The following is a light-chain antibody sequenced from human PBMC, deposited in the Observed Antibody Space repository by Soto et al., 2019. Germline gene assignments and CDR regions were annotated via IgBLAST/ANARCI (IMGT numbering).Light chain of an antibody. CDR1: QSVSSN. J-gene: IGKJ2*01. CDR2: GAS. V-gene: IGKV3-15*01. CDR3: QQYNNWPYT. Sequence: EIVMTQSPATLSVSPGERATLFCRASQSVSSNLAWYQHNPGQAPRLLIYGASTRATGIPARFSGSGSATEVTLTISSLQSEDFAVYYCQQYNNWPYTFGQGTKLEIK.